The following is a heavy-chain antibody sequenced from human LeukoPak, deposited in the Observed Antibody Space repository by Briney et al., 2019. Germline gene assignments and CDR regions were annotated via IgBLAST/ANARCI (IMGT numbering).Heavy chain of an antibody. CDR3: AREDSSSPSPHFDY. V-gene: IGHV3-7*01. Sequence: GGSLRLSCAASGFTFSSYWMSWVRQAPGKGLEWVANIKQDGSEKYYVDSVKGRFTISRDNAKNSLYLQMNSLRAEDTAVYYCAREDSSSPSPHFDYWAREPWSPSPQ. D-gene: IGHD6-6*01. CDR2: IKQDGSEK. J-gene: IGHJ4*02. CDR1: GFTFSSYW.